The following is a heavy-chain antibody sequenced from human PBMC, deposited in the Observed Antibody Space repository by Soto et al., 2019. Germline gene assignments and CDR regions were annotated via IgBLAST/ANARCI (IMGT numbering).Heavy chain of an antibody. CDR2: ISGSGGST. J-gene: IGHJ2*01. Sequence: EVQLLESGGGLVQPGGSLRLSCAASGFTFSSYAMNWVRQAPGKGLEWVSVISGSGGSTYYADSVKGRFTISRDNSKNTMYLQMNSLRAEDTAVYYCAKRTVGWYFDLWGRGTLVTVSS. D-gene: IGHD4-17*01. V-gene: IGHV3-23*01. CDR1: GFTFSSYA. CDR3: AKRTVGWYFDL.